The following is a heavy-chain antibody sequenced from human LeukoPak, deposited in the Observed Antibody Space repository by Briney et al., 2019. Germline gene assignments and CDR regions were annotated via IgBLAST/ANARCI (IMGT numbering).Heavy chain of an antibody. CDR2: IYYSGST. D-gene: IGHD4-11*01. Sequence: SETLSLTCTVSGGSMSSYYWSWIRQPPGKGLEWIGYIYYSGSTNYNPSLKSRVTISVDTSKNQSSLKLSSVTTADTAVYYCARDRLHQNYWGQGTLVTVSS. J-gene: IGHJ4*02. V-gene: IGHV4-59*01. CDR1: GGSMSSYY. CDR3: ARDRLHQNY.